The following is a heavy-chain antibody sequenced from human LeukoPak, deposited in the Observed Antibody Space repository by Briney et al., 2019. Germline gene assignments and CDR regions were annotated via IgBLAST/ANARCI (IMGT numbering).Heavy chain of an antibody. V-gene: IGHV4-59*01. Sequence: SETLSLTCTVSGGSISSYYWTWIRQPPGKGLEWIGYVYYSGSTNYNPSLKSRVTISVDTSKNQFSLRLNSVTAADTAVYYCVRDVKAMVRGVPMDAFDIWGQGTMVTVSS. CDR2: VYYSGST. CDR1: GGSISSYY. D-gene: IGHD3-10*01. CDR3: VRDVKAMVRGVPMDAFDI. J-gene: IGHJ3*02.